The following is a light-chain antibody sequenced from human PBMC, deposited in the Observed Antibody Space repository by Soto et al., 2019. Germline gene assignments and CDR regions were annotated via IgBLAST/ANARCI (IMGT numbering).Light chain of an antibody. J-gene: IGKJ1*01. CDR2: GAS. V-gene: IGKV3-20*01. CDR3: QQYETSPRT. CDR1: QSVSSNF. Sequence: EIVLTQSPGTLSLSPGERTTLSCRASQSVSSNFLDWYQQKPDQAPRLLIYGASSRATGIPDRFSGSGSGTDFTLTISRLEPEDFAVYYCQQYETSPRTFGQGTKVDIK.